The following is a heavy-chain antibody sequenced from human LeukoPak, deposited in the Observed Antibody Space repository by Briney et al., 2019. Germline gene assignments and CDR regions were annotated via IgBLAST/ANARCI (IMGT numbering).Heavy chain of an antibody. CDR2: IKEDGSKK. V-gene: IGHV3-7*04. D-gene: IGHD6-19*01. Sequence: GGSLRLSCAASGFTFSSYWLTWVRQAPGKRLEWVATIKEDGSKKYYVDSVKGRFTISKDNAKDSLYLQMNSLRAEDTAVYYCARGRIQVSGIDEFDYWGQGTLVTVSS. CDR1: GFTFSSYW. CDR3: ARGRIQVSGIDEFDY. J-gene: IGHJ4*02.